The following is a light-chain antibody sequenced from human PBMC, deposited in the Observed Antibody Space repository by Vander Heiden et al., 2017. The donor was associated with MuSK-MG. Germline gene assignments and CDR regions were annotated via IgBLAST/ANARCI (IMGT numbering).Light chain of an antibody. CDR1: KNDIGGFQC. CDR3: SSYSVSSTLLV. J-gene: IGLJ2*01. Sequence: SALTQPASVSGSPGQSLPISCTGSKNDIGGFQCVSWYQHHPGEPPKLLMYEVSTRPAGISVRFSGSKSGKTVSLTISGLQADDEADYYCSSYSVSSTLLVFGGGTKVTVL. CDR2: EVS. V-gene: IGLV2-14*01.